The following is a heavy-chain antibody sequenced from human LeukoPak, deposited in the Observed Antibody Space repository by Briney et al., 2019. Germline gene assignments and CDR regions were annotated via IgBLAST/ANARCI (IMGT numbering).Heavy chain of an antibody. V-gene: IGHV3-30-3*01. CDR3: AKDRQMVRGVTAFDY. CDR2: ISYDGSNK. J-gene: IGHJ4*02. CDR1: GFTFSSYA. Sequence: PGGSLRLSCAASGFTFSSYAMHWVRQAPGKGLEWVAVISYDGSNKYYADSVKGRFTISRDNSKNTLYLQMNSLRAEDTAVYYCAKDRQMVRGVTAFDYWGQGTLVTVSS. D-gene: IGHD3-10*01.